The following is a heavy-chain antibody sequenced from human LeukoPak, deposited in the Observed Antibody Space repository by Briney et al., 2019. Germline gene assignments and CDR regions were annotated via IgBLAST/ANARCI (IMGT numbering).Heavy chain of an antibody. Sequence: GGSLRLSCAASGFTFSSYSMNWVRQAPGKGLEWVSYISSSSSTIYYADSVKGRFTISRDNAKNSLYLQMNSLRAEDTAVYYCAKDQGGGAFDIWGQGTMVTVSS. V-gene: IGHV3-48*01. D-gene: IGHD1-26*01. CDR2: ISSSSSTI. CDR3: AKDQGGGAFDI. J-gene: IGHJ3*02. CDR1: GFTFSSYS.